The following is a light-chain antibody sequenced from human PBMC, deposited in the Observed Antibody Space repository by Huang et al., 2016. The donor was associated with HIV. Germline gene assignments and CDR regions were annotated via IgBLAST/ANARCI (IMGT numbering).Light chain of an antibody. J-gene: IGKJ1*01. V-gene: IGKV3-15*01. CDR3: QQYNDWPRS. Sequence: EIVMTQSPGTLSVAPGERATLSCRASHNINTNLAWFQQKPGQAPRLLICAASTRTADFPARFSGSGSRTEFTLTISSLRSEDIAVYYCQQYNDWPRSFGQGTKVEIK. CDR2: AAS. CDR1: HNINTN.